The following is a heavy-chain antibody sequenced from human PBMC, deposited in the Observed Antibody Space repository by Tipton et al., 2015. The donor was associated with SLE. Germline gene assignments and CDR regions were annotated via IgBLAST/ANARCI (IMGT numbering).Heavy chain of an antibody. CDR1: GGSISSHY. CDR3: ARGQWLDPGAFDI. CDR2: IYYSGST. V-gene: IGHV4-59*08. Sequence: TLSLTCTVSGGSISSHYWSWIRQPPGKGLEWIGYIYYSGSTNYNPSLKSRVTISVDTSKNQFSLKLSSVTAADTAVYYCARGQWLDPGAFDIWGQGTMVTVSS. J-gene: IGHJ3*02. D-gene: IGHD6-19*01.